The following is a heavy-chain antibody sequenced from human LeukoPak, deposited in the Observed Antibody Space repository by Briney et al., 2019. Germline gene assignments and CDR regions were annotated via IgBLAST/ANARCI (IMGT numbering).Heavy chain of an antibody. Sequence: ASVKVSCKASGYTFTSYDINWVRQATGQGLEWMGWMNPNRGNTGYAQKFQGRVTITRNTSISTAYMELSSLRSEDTAVYYCARGGGSSGWYSYYYYMDVWGKGTTVTVSS. CDR3: ARGGGSSGWYSYYYYMDV. D-gene: IGHD6-19*01. CDR1: GYTFTSYD. CDR2: MNPNRGNT. J-gene: IGHJ6*03. V-gene: IGHV1-8*03.